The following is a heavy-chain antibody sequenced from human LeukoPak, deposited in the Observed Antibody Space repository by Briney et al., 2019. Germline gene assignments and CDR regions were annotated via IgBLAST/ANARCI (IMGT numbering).Heavy chain of an antibody. D-gene: IGHD3-10*01. CDR3: ARGGYYGLGHDFRFDR. J-gene: IGHJ5*02. CDR1: GGSISSYY. V-gene: IGHV4-59*01. Sequence: PSETLSLTCTVAGGSISSYYWRFIRQPPREGLEWIGDINYGGSTNSYPSLKCRVTISVDTSKNQFFLKLTSVTGADTAIYYCARGGYYGLGHDFRFDRWGQGTLVTVSS. CDR2: INYGGST.